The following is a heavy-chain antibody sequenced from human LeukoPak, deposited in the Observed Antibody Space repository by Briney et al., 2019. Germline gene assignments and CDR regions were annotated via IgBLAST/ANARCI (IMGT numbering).Heavy chain of an antibody. V-gene: IGHV3-21*01. J-gene: IGHJ4*02. CDR2: ISSSSSYI. Sequence: SGGSLRLSCAASGFTFSSYSMNWVRQAPGKGLEWVSSISSSSSYIYYADSVKGRFTISRDNAKNSLYLQMNSLRAEDTAVYYCAREPSGYSGYDPIAAASNGVYWGQGTLVTVSS. CDR1: GFTFSSYS. D-gene: IGHD5-12*01. CDR3: AREPSGYSGYDPIAAASNGVY.